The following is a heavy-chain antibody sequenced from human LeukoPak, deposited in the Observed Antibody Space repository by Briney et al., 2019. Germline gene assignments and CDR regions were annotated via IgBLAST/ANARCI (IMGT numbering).Heavy chain of an antibody. V-gene: IGHV3-43D*03. CDR2: TTWDGGST. J-gene: IGHJ4*02. CDR1: GFTFDDYA. CDR3: AKESGEAYGDYEAPGYFDY. D-gene: IGHD4-17*01. Sequence: PGGSLRLSCAASGFTFDDYAMHWVRQAPGKGLEWVSLTTWDGGSTYYADSVKGRFTISRDNSKNSLYLQMNSLRAEDTAVYYCAKESGEAYGDYEAPGYFDYWGQGTLVTVSS.